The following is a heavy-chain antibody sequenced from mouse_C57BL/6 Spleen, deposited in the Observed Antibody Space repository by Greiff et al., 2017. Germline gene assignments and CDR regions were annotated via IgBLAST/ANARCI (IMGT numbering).Heavy chain of an antibody. Sequence: QVQLLQPGTELVKPGASLKLSCEASGYTFTSYWMPWVKQRPGQGLEWIGNINPSNGGTNYPEKFKSKATMTVDKSASTAYMQLSSLTSEDSAVDYCARSGPLLPPVAYWGQGTLVTVSA. D-gene: IGHD1-2*01. CDR1: GYTFTSYW. J-gene: IGHJ3*01. CDR3: ARSGPLLPPVAY. V-gene: IGHV1-53*01. CDR2: INPSNGGT.